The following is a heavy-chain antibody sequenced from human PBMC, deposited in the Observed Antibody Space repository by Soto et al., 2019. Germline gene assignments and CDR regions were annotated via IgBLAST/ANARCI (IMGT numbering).Heavy chain of an antibody. CDR1: GGSISSYY. Sequence: KPSETLSLTCTVSGGSISSYYWSWIRQPPGKGLEWIGYIYYSGSTNYNPSLKSRVTISVDTSKNQFSLKLSSVTAADTAVYYCARSWGYSSGWYVFDYWGQGTLVTVSS. V-gene: IGHV4-59*01. D-gene: IGHD6-19*01. J-gene: IGHJ4*02. CDR3: ARSWGYSSGWYVFDY. CDR2: IYYSGST.